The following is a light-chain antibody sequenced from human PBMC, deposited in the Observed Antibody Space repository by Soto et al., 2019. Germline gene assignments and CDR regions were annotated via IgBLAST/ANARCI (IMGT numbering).Light chain of an antibody. CDR3: MQVLQTPT. J-gene: IGKJ4*01. CDR1: QSLLHSDGYNY. Sequence: EIVMTQAPLSLPVTPGEPASISCRSSQSLLHSDGYNYLAWYVQKPGHSPQLLNNLASNRASGVPDRFSGSGSGTDFTLRISRVEAEDVGVYYCMQVLQTPTFGGGTKVEIK. CDR2: LAS. V-gene: IGKV2-28*01.